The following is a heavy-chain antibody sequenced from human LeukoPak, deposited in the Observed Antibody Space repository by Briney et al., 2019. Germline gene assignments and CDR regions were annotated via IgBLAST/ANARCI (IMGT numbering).Heavy chain of an antibody. D-gene: IGHD1-7*01. Sequence: ASVKVSCKASGYTFTGYYMHWVRQAPGQGLEWMGWINPNSGGTNYAQKFQGRVTMTRDTSISTAYMELSRLRSDDTAVYYCARDAGTTGDSDAFDIWGQGTMVTVSS. CDR1: GYTFTGYY. CDR2: INPNSGGT. V-gene: IGHV1-2*02. J-gene: IGHJ3*02. CDR3: ARDAGTTGDSDAFDI.